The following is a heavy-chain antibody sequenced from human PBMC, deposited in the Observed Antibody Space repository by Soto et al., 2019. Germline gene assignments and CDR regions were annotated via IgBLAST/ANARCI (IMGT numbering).Heavy chain of an antibody. CDR2: IYYSGST. CDR1: GGSVSSGSYY. J-gene: IGHJ5*02. Sequence: SETLCLTCTVSGGSVSSGSYYWSWIRQPPGKGLEWIVYIYYSGSTNYNPSLKSRVTISVDTSKNQFSLKLSSVTAADTAVYYCAREMGICSSTSCYTGTNWFDPWGQGTLVTVSS. V-gene: IGHV4-61*01. CDR3: AREMGICSSTSCYTGTNWFDP. D-gene: IGHD2-2*02.